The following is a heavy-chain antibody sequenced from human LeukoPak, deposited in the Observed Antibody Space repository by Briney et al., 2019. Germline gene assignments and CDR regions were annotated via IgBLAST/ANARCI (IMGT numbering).Heavy chain of an antibody. D-gene: IGHD1-26*01. Sequence: PSETLSLTCTVSGGSISSYYWSWIRQPPGKGLEWIGYIYYSGSTNYNPSLKSRVTISVDTSKNQFSLKLSSVTAADTAVYYCAASYSGSYYSGDYWFDPWGQGTLVTVSS. CDR1: GGSISSYY. V-gene: IGHV4-59*01. J-gene: IGHJ5*02. CDR3: AASYSGSYYSGDYWFDP. CDR2: IYYSGST.